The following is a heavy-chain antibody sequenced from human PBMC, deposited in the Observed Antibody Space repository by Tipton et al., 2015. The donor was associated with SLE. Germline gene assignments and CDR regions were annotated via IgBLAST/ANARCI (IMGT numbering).Heavy chain of an antibody. CDR1: GGSISSGGYY. Sequence: LKLSCTVSGGSISSGGYYWSWIRQHPGKGLEWIGYIYYSGSTYYNPSLKSRVTISIDTSKNQFSLKLSSVTAADTAVYYCARKRLPDLDFDLWGRGTLVTVSS. D-gene: IGHD3-16*01. J-gene: IGHJ2*01. CDR3: ARKRLPDLDFDL. CDR2: IYYSGST. V-gene: IGHV4-31*02.